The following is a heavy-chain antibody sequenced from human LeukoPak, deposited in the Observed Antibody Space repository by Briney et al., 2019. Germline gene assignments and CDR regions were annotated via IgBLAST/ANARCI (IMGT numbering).Heavy chain of an antibody. CDR2: IYYSGST. Sequence: SETLSLTCTVSGGSISTYYWSWIRQPPGKGLEWIGYIYYSGSTNYNPSLKSRVTMSVDTSKNQFSLKLSSVTAADTAVYYCARHSGYDFDSWGQGTLVTVSS. CDR3: ARHSGYDFDS. V-gene: IGHV4-59*08. D-gene: IGHD5-12*01. J-gene: IGHJ4*02. CDR1: GGSISTYY.